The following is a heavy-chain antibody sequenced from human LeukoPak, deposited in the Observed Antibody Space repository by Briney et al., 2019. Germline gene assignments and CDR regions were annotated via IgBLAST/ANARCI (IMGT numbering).Heavy chain of an antibody. V-gene: IGHV1-18*01. Sequence: GASMKVSCKASGYTFSSYGISWVRQAPGQGLEWMGWISAYNGNTLYAQNLQGRVTMTTDTSTSTAYMELRSLKSDDTAVYFCAREGHSSSGTIDYWGQGTLVTVSS. CDR3: AREGHSSSGTIDY. D-gene: IGHD6-6*01. CDR1: GYTFSSYG. CDR2: ISAYNGNT. J-gene: IGHJ4*02.